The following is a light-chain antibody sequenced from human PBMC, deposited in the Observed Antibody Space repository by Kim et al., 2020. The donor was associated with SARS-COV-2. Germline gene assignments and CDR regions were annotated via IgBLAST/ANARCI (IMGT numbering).Light chain of an antibody. CDR3: ESWDDNLSGLL. CDR2: GGN. V-gene: IGLV1-47*01. J-gene: IGLJ2*01. Sequence: GQRGNFSCSGSGFNIGSNLVSWYLHLPGTAPKLLIYGGNQRPSGVPDRFSGSQSGTAASLVISGLRSEDEADYYCESWDDNLSGLLFGGGTQLTVL. CDR1: GFNIGSNL.